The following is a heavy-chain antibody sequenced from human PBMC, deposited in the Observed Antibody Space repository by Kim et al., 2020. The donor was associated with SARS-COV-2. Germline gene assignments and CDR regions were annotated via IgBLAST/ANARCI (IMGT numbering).Heavy chain of an antibody. CDR2: ISYDGSNK. D-gene: IGHD5-12*01. Sequence: GGSLRLSCAASGFTFSSYAMHWVRQAPGKGLEWVAVISYDGSNKYYADSVKGRFTISRDNSKNTLYLQMNSLRAEDTAVYYCARDIVATSATGVFDYWGQGTLVTVSS. V-gene: IGHV3-30*04. CDR3: ARDIVATSATGVFDY. CDR1: GFTFSSYA. J-gene: IGHJ4*02.